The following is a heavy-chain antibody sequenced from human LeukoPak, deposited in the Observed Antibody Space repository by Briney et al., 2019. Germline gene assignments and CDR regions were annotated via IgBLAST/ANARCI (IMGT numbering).Heavy chain of an antibody. J-gene: IGHJ4*02. CDR3: ATSNDAKIAPFDH. V-gene: IGHV4-4*09. Sequence: SETLSLTCTVSGVSMRAYQWSWVRQSPEKGLEWIGCINTKGETSYNPSLKSRVTTSVDTSKSQFSLRLTSVTAADTAVYYCATSNDAKIAPFDHWGQGAPVTVSS. CDR1: GVSMRAYQ. D-gene: IGHD2-21*01. CDR2: INTKGET.